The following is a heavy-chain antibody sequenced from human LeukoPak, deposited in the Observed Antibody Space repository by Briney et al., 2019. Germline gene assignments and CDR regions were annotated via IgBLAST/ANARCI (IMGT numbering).Heavy chain of an antibody. D-gene: IGHD2-8*01. V-gene: IGHV4-31*03. J-gene: IGHJ4*02. CDR2: IYYSGST. Sequence: SETLSLTCTVSGGSISSGGYYWSWIRQHPGKGLEWIGYIYYSGSTYYNPSLKSRVTISVDTSKNQFSLKLSSVTAADTAVYYCARARVLNGYIDYWGQGTLVTVS. CDR1: GGSISSGGYY. CDR3: ARARVLNGYIDY.